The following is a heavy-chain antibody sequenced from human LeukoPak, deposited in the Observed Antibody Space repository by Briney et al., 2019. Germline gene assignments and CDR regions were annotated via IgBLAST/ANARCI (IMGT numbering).Heavy chain of an antibody. V-gene: IGHV3-30*18. D-gene: IGHD6-19*01. CDR3: AKDRAQYSSGWYDY. CDR2: ISYDGSNK. J-gene: IGHJ4*02. CDR1: GFTFSSYG. Sequence: QSGGSLRLSCAASGFTFSSYGMHWVRQAPGKGLEWVAVISYDGSNKYYADSVKGRFTISRDNSKNTLYLQMNSLRAEDTAVYYCAKDRAQYSSGWYDYWGQGTLVTVSS.